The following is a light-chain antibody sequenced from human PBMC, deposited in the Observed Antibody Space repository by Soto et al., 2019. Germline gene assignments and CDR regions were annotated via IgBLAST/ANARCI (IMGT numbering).Light chain of an antibody. Sequence: DIQITQSPLTLSASIGDRVTITCRASQSINNWLAWYQQKPGKPPKLLLYGASSRDSGVPPRFSGSGSGTEFTLTISSLQPYDFATYLCQQYNRYSGMFGRGTKVEVK. J-gene: IGKJ1*01. CDR1: QSINNW. CDR3: QQYNRYSGM. CDR2: GAS. V-gene: IGKV1-5*01.